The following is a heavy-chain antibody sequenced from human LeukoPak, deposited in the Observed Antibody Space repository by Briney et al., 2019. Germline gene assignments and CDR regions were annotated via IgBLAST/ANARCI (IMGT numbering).Heavy chain of an antibody. J-gene: IGHJ4*02. CDR2: ISYDGSNK. CDR3: AKALPLYSNYPLYYFDY. CDR1: GFTFSSYG. Sequence: GGSLRLSCAASGFTFSSYGMHWVRQAPGKGLEWVAVISYDGSNKYYADSVKGRFTISRDNSKNTLYLQINSLRAEDTAVYYCAKALPLYSNYPLYYFDYWGQGTLVTVST. D-gene: IGHD4-11*01. V-gene: IGHV3-30*18.